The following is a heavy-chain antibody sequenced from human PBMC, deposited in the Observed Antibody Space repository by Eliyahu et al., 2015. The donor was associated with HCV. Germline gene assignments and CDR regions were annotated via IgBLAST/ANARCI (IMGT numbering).Heavy chain of an antibody. CDR1: GFTFSSYW. V-gene: IGHV3-74*01. Sequence: EVQLVESGGGLVQPGGSLRLSCAASGFTFSSYWMHWVRQAPGKGLVWVSRINSDGSSTSYADSVKGRFTISRDNAKNTLYLQMNSLRAEDTAVYYCWTGGDCSGGSCYRDAFDIWGQGTMVTVSS. J-gene: IGHJ3*02. CDR3: WTGGDCSGGSCYRDAFDI. CDR2: INSDGSST. D-gene: IGHD2-15*01.